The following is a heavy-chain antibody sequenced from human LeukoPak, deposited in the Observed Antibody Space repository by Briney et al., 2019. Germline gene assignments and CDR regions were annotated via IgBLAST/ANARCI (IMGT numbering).Heavy chain of an antibody. V-gene: IGHV4-59*01. D-gene: IGHD2-2*01. CDR3: ARPIVVVPAAMNYYYMDV. CDR2: IDPSGSA. CDR1: GGSISPYY. J-gene: IGHJ6*03. Sequence: PSETLSLTCVVSGGSISPYYWSWIRQSPGKGLEWIGYIDPSGSASYNPSLKSRVTIFVDTSKNLFSLILTSVSASDTAIYYCARPIVVVPAAMNYYYMDVWGKGTTVTVSS.